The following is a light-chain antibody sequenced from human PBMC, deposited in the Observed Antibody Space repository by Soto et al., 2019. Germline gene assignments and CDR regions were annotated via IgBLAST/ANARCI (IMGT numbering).Light chain of an antibody. J-gene: IGLJ3*02. Sequence: QAVVTQTPSASGTPGQRVTITCSGGSSNIGSNSVNWYQQLPGMAPKPLIYSNNQRPSGVPDRFSGSKSGTSASLAISGLQSEDEADYYCAAWDDSLNGRVFGGGTKLTVL. CDR1: SSNIGSNS. CDR3: AAWDDSLNGRV. CDR2: SNN. V-gene: IGLV1-44*01.